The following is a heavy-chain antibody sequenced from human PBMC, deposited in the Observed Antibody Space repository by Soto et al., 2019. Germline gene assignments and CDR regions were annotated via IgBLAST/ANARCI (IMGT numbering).Heavy chain of an antibody. Sequence: SETLSLTCTVSGGSISSYYWSWIRQPAGKGPEWIGRIYTSGSTNYNPSLKSRVTMSVDTSKNQFSLKLSSVTAADTAVYYCARGGRDYGSGSYYTDYYYGMDVWGQGTTVTVSS. D-gene: IGHD3-10*01. J-gene: IGHJ6*02. CDR1: GGSISSYY. CDR2: IYTSGST. CDR3: ARGGRDYGSGSYYTDYYYGMDV. V-gene: IGHV4-4*07.